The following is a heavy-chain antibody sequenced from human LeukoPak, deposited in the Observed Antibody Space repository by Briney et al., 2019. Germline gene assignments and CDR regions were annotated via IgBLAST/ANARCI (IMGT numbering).Heavy chain of an antibody. D-gene: IGHD2-15*01. J-gene: IGHJ3*02. CDR2: IFPSDSDT. Sequence: GESLQISCQGSGYRFTYYWIGWVRQMPGKGLEGMGIIFPSDSDTRYFPSFQGQVTISADKSISTAYLQWSSLKASDTAMYYCARQRSRLQWDAFDIWGQGTMVTVSS. CDR3: ARQRSRLQWDAFDI. CDR1: GYRFTYYW. V-gene: IGHV5-51*01.